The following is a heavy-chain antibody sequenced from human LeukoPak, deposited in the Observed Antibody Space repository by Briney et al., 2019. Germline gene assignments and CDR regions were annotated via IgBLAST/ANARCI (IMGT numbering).Heavy chain of an antibody. CDR2: SRSKLYGGAP. CDR1: GFTFGDYG. V-gene: IGHV3-49*04. CDR3: ARGLTVSGAKYYFDF. Sequence: GGSLRLSCIASGFTFGDYGLGRVRQAPGMGLEWVSFSRSKLYGGAPEYATSVRGRFSVSRDDSKSLAYLQMNNLKSEDTAVYYCARGLTVSGAKYYFDFWSQGTLVTVSS. J-gene: IGHJ4*02. D-gene: IGHD2-21*02.